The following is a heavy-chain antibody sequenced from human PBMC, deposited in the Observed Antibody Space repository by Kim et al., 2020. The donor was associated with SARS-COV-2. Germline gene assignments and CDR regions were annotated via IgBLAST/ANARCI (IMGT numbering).Heavy chain of an antibody. CDR2: IYYSGST. D-gene: IGHD3-3*01. Sequence: SETLSLTCTVSGGSVSSYYWSWIRQPPGKGLEWIGYIYYSGSTNYNPSLKSRVTISVDTSKNQFSLKLSSVTAADTAVYYCARGTGRTTPYYDFWSGPTIGAFDIWGQGTMVTVSS. CDR3: ARGTGRTTPYYDFWSGPTIGAFDI. J-gene: IGHJ3*02. V-gene: IGHV4-59*02. CDR1: GGSVSSYY.